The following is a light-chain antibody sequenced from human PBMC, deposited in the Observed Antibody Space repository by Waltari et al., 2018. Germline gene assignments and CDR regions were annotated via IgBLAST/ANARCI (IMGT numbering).Light chain of an antibody. J-gene: IGLJ3*02. CDR3: SSYAGSVV. CDR1: SSDIGSYNV. Sequence: QSALTQPASVSGPRGQSITISCTGRSSDIGSYNVVSWYQHHPSKAPKLLIYGVNNRPSGVSNRVSGSKSGNTASLTISGLQAEDEADDYCSSYAGSVVFGGGTKLTVL. CDR2: GVN. V-gene: IGLV2-23*02.